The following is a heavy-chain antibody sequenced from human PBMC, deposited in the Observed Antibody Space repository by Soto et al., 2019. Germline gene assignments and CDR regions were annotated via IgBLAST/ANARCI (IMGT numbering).Heavy chain of an antibody. D-gene: IGHD3-22*01. CDR2: IYPDDSDT. CDR3: VRHREVVRAPRHYFDY. V-gene: IGHV5-51*01. CDR1: GYSFTSYW. Sequence: EVQLVQSGAEVKKPGESLRISCKASGYSFTSYWIGWVRQMPGKGLEWMGIIYPDDSDTRYSPSLQGQVTISADESISAAYLEWSSLKASDTAIYYCVRHREVVRAPRHYFDYWGQGSLVTVSS. J-gene: IGHJ4*02.